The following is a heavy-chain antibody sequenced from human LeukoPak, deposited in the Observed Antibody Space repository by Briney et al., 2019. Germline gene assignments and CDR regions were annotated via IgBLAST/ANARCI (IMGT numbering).Heavy chain of an antibody. Sequence: PGGSLRLSCAASGFTISSYGMHWVRQAPDKGLEWVAVIWYDGSNKYYADSVKGRFTISRDNSKNTLYLQMNSLGAEDTALYYCARDRFGYGGNSDYWGQGTLVTVS. CDR2: IWYDGSNK. CDR1: GFTISSYG. CDR3: ARDRFGYGGNSDY. D-gene: IGHD4-23*01. J-gene: IGHJ4*02. V-gene: IGHV3-33*01.